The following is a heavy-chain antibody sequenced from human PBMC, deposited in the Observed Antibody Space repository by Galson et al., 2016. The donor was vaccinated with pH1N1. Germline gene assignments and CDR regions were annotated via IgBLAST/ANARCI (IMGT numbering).Heavy chain of an antibody. CDR3: ARGHPLGIISGWV. V-gene: IGHV1-8*03. J-gene: IGHJ4*02. D-gene: IGHD6-19*01. Sequence: SVKVSCKASGYTFNNYDINWVRQTPGQGLEWMGWMNPNTGGTDSAQKFQGRVTLTRNTSEGTAFMELSNLRSDDTAVYHCARGHPLGIISGWVWGQGSLVTVSS. CDR2: MNPNTGGT. CDR1: GYTFNNYD.